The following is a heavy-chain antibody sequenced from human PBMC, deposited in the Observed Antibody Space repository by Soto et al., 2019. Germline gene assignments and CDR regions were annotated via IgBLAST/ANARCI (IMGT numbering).Heavy chain of an antibody. J-gene: IGHJ6*03. Sequence: QVQLQESGPGLVKPSQTLSLTCTVSGGSISSGGYYWSWIRQHPGKGLEWIGYIYYSGSTYYNPSLKRRVTISVYTSKSQFSLKLSSVTAADTAVYYCARGGITIFGVVNYYYYYMDVWGKGSTVTVSS. CDR2: IYYSGST. CDR3: ARGGITIFGVVNYYYYYMDV. CDR1: GGSISSGGYY. D-gene: IGHD3-3*01. V-gene: IGHV4-31*03.